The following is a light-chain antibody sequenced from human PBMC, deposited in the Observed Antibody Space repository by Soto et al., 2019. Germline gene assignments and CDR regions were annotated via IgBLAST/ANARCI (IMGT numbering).Light chain of an antibody. V-gene: IGKV1-5*03. CDR2: KAS. CDR1: QSISDW. J-gene: IGKJ1*01. Sequence: DIQMTQSPSTLSASVGDRVTITCRASQSISDWLAWYQQKPGKAPKFLIYKASNLESGVPSRFSGSGSGTEFTLTISSVQPDDFATYYCQYYDSYLWTFGQGTKVEIK. CDR3: QYYDSYLWT.